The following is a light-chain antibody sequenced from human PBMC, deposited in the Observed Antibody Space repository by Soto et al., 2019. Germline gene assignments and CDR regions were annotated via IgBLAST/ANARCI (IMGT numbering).Light chain of an antibody. Sequence: QSALTQPASVSGSPGQSITISCTGSSSDIGRYDYVCWYQQLPGKAPKLIIYRVINRPSGISDRFSGSKSGNSASLSISGLQPEDEASYFCGSYTSATTWVFGGGTKLTVL. CDR2: RVI. CDR1: SSDIGRYDY. CDR3: GSYTSATTWV. J-gene: IGLJ3*02. V-gene: IGLV2-14*03.